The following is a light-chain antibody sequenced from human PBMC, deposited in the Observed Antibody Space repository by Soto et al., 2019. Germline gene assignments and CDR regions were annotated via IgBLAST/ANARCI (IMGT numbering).Light chain of an antibody. Sequence: EIVLTQSPGTLSLSPVERATLSCRASQSVSSSYLAWYQQKPGQAPRLLIYGASSRATGIPDRFSGSGSGTEFTLTISSLQSEDFAVYYCQQYNNWPTFGQGTKVDI. V-gene: IGKV3-20*01. CDR3: QQYNNWPT. J-gene: IGKJ1*01. CDR2: GAS. CDR1: QSVSSSY.